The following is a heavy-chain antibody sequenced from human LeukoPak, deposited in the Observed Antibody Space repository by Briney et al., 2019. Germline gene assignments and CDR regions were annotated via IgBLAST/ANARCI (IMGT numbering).Heavy chain of an antibody. CDR3: AREAFYYDNSVYYIVAFDI. D-gene: IGHD3-22*01. V-gene: IGHV1-18*01. Sequence: ASVKVSCKASGYTFTSYGISWVRQAPGQGLEWMGWISAYSGNTNYAQKLQGRVTMTTDTSTSTAYMELRSLRSDDTAVYYCAREAFYYDNSVYYIVAFDIWGQGTMVTVSS. J-gene: IGHJ3*02. CDR2: ISAYSGNT. CDR1: GYTFTSYG.